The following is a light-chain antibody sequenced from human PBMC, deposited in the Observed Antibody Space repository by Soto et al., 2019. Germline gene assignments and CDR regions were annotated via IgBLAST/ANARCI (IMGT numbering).Light chain of an antibody. CDR1: QSVSTNY. J-gene: IGKJ1*01. CDR2: ATS. V-gene: IGKV3-20*01. Sequence: EIVLTQSPGTLSLSPGERATLSCRASQSVSTNYLAWYQQKPGQAPRLLIYATSNRAPGIPDRFSGSGSGTDFTLTIRRLEPEDFAVYYCQRYGGSLWTFGQGTKVEIK. CDR3: QRYGGSLWT.